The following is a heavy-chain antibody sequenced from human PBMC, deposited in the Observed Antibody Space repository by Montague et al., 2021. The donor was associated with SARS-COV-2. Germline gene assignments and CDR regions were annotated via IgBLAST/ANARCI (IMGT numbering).Heavy chain of an antibody. J-gene: IGHJ4*02. Sequence: SETLSLTCTVSGGSVSRISSHWGWIRQPPGKGLEYIGSFYYAGGTQYNPSLKSRVTISVDTSNDQFSLKMNSVTAADTAVYFCVRLYSSSFDYWGQGTLVTVSS. CDR3: VRLYSSSFDY. CDR2: FYYAGGT. V-gene: IGHV4-39*01. CDR1: GGSVSRISSH. D-gene: IGHD4-11*01.